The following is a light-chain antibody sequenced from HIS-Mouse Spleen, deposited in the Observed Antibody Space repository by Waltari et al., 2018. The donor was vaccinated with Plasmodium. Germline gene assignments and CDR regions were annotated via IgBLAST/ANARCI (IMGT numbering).Light chain of an antibody. V-gene: IGLV3-10*01. Sequence: SYELTQPPSVSVSPGQTARITCPGDALPKKSAYWYQQKAGQAPVLVCYEDSKRPSGIPERFSGSSSGTMATLTISGAQVEDEADYYCYSTDSSGNHRVFGGGTKLTVL. CDR1: ALPKKS. J-gene: IGLJ3*02. CDR2: EDS. CDR3: YSTDSSGNHRV.